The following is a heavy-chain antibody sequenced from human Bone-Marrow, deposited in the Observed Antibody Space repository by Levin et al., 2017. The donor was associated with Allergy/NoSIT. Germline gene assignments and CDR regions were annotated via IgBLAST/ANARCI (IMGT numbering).Heavy chain of an antibody. V-gene: IGHV3-15*07. CDR2: IKSKTDGGTT. CDR1: GFTFSNAW. CDR3: TVAGLFDAFDI. J-gene: IGHJ3*02. Sequence: GESLKISCAASGFTFSNAWMNWVRQAPGKGLEWVGRIKSKTDGGTTDYAAPVKGRFTISRDDSKNTLYLQMNSLKTEDTAVYYCTVAGLFDAFDIWGQGTMVTVSS. D-gene: IGHD6-19*01.